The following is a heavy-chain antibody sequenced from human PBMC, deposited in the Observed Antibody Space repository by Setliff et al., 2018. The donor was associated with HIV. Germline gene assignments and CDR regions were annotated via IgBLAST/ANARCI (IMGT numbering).Heavy chain of an antibody. D-gene: IGHD2-2*01. CDR1: GGTFSIYA. J-gene: IGHJ6*02. Sequence: SVKVSCKASGGTFSIYAISWVRQAPGHGLEWMGGIIPILGMSIYAQKFQGRVTITADESTSTAYMELSSLRSDDTAVYYCARGGVCTSTSCGGNYYYGMDVWGQGTTVTVSS. V-gene: IGHV1-69*10. CDR3: ARGGVCTSTSCGGNYYYGMDV. CDR2: IIPILGMS.